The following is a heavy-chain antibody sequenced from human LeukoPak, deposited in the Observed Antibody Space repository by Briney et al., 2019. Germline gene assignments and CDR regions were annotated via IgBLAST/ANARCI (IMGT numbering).Heavy chain of an antibody. V-gene: IGHV4-39*01. CDR2: IYYSGST. Sequence: SETLSLTCTVSGASISSSSYYWGWIRQPPGKGLEGIGSIYYSGSTHYNPSLKSRVTISVDTSKNQFSLKLSYVTAEDTAVYYCARGGSSWYDYFGYWGQGTLVTVSS. CDR1: GASISSSSYY. J-gene: IGHJ4*02. D-gene: IGHD6-13*01. CDR3: ARGGSSWYDYFGY.